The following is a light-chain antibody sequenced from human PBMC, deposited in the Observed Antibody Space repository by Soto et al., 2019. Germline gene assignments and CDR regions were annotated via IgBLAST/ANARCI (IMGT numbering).Light chain of an antibody. Sequence: LTHAASLSGSPGQSVTISCTRTSSDVGSYNRVSWYQQPPGTAPKLMIYEVSNRPSGVPDRFSGSKSGNTASLTISGLQAEDEADYYCSSYTSSSTYVFGTGTKVTVL. CDR2: EVS. CDR1: SSDVGSYNR. V-gene: IGLV2-18*02. CDR3: SSYTSSSTYV. J-gene: IGLJ1*01.